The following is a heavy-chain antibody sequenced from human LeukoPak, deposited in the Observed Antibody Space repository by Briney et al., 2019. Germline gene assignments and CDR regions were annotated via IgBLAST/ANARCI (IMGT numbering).Heavy chain of an antibody. D-gene: IGHD3-3*01. CDR3: ARAGEAYYDFWSGYSFDY. V-gene: IGHV1-18*01. J-gene: IGHJ4*02. Sequence: ASVKVSCKASGYTFTSYGISWVRQAPGQGLEWMGWISAYNGNTNYAQKLQGRVTMTTDTSTSAAYMELRSLRSDDTAVYYCARAGEAYYDFWSGYSFDYWGQGTLVTVSS. CDR1: GYTFTSYG. CDR2: ISAYNGNT.